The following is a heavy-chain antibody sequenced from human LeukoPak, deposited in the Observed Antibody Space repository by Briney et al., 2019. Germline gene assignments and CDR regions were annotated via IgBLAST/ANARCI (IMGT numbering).Heavy chain of an antibody. CDR1: GFTLSSYA. J-gene: IGHJ3*02. CDR3: AKDRVAGTGGGDDAFDI. V-gene: IGHV3-23*01. Sequence: PGESLRLSCAASGFTLSSYAMSWVRQAPGKRLEWVSAISGSGGSTYYADSVKGRFTISRDNSKNTLYLQLNSLRGEDTAVYYCAKDRVAGTGGGDDAFDIWGQGTMVTVSS. CDR2: ISGSGGST. D-gene: IGHD6-19*01.